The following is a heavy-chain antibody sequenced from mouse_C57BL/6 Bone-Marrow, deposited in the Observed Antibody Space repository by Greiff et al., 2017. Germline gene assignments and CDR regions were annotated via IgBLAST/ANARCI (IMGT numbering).Heavy chain of an antibody. CDR3: ARVILGAMDY. Sequence: VQLQQSGGGLVQPGESLKLSCESNEYAFPSHDMSWVRKTPEKRLELVAAINSDGGSTYYPDTMERRFIISRDNTKKTLYLQMSSLRSEDTALXYCARVILGAMDYWGQGTSVTVSS. J-gene: IGHJ4*01. CDR2: INSDGGST. D-gene: IGHD4-1*01. V-gene: IGHV5-2*01. CDR1: EYAFPSHD.